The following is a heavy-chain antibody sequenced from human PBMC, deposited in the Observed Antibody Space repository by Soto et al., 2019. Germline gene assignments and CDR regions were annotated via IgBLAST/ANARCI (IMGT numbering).Heavy chain of an antibody. CDR2: INPSSGST. V-gene: IGHV1-46*01. Sequence: ASVKVSCKASGYTFTSYYIHWVRQAPRQGLEWMGTINPSSGSTTYAQKFQGRVTITRDTSASTAYMELSSLRSEDTAVYYCARGVGVTKTLYYFDYWGQGTLVTVSS. J-gene: IGHJ4*02. D-gene: IGHD2-21*02. CDR3: ARGVGVTKTLYYFDY. CDR1: GYTFTSYY.